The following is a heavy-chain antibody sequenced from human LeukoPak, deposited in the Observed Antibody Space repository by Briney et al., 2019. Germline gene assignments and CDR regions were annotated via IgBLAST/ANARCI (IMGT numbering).Heavy chain of an antibody. J-gene: IGHJ4*02. D-gene: IGHD2/OR15-2a*01. CDR3: AREGPRGNTQFDY. V-gene: IGHV3-33*01. CDR1: GFTFSNYG. Sequence: GGSLRLSCAASGFTFSNYGMHWVRQAPGKGLEWVALIWYDGSNKYYTDSVKGRLTISRDNSKDTLFLQMNGLRAEDTAVYYCAREGPRGNTQFDYWGQGTLATVSS. CDR2: IWYDGSNK.